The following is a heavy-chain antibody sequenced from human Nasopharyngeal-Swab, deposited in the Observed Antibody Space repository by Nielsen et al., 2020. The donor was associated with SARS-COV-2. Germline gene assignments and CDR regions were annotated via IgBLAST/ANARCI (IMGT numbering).Heavy chain of an antibody. CDR1: GFTFSSYS. J-gene: IGHJ5*02. CDR3: ARLWFDP. V-gene: IGHV3-21*01. Sequence: GESLKISCAASGFTFSSYSMHWVRQAPGKGLEWVSSISSSSSYIYYADSVKGRFTISRDKAKHSLYLQMNSLRAEDTAVYYCARLWFDPWGQGTLVTVSS. CDR2: ISSSSSYI.